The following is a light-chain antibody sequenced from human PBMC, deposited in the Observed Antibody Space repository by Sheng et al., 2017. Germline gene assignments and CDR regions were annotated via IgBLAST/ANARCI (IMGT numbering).Light chain of an antibody. V-gene: IGLV2-8*01. CDR1: SSDIGGYNY. Sequence: QSALTQPPSASGSPGQSVTISCTGTSSDIGGYNYVSWYQQHPGKAPKVMIYEVTKRPSGVPGRFSGSKSDNTASLTVSGLEAEDEADYYCNSYAGSNDLVFGGGTKLTVL. CDR2: EVT. J-gene: IGLJ3*02. CDR3: NSYAGSNDLV.